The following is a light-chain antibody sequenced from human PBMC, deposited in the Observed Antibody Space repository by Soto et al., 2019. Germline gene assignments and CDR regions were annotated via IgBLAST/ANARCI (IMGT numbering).Light chain of an antibody. J-gene: IGLJ2*01. Sequence: QSVLTQPPSASGSPGQSVTISCTGTSSDVGGYNYVSWYQQHPGKAPKLMIYEVSKRPSGVPDSFYGSKSGNTTSLTVSGLQAGDAADYYRGSYAGSNNHVVFGGGTKLTVL. CDR1: SSDVGGYNY. CDR2: EVS. V-gene: IGLV2-8*01. CDR3: GSYAGSNNHVV.